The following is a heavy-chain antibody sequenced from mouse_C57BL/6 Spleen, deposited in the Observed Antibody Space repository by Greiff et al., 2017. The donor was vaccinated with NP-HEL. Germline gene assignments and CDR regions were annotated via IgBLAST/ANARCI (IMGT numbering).Heavy chain of an antibody. CDR3: ARDSNYLGAMDY. V-gene: IGHV1-59*01. J-gene: IGHJ4*01. CDR2: IDPSDSYT. D-gene: IGHD2-5*01. Sequence: QVQLQQPGAELVRPGTSVKLSCKASGYTFTSYWMHWVKQRPGQGLEWIGVIDPSDSYTNYNQKFKGKATLTVDTSSSTAYMQLSSLTSEDSAVYYWARDSNYLGAMDYWGQGTSVTVSS. CDR1: GYTFTSYW.